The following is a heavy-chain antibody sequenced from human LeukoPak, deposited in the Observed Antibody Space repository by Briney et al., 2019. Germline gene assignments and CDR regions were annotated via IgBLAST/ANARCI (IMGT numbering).Heavy chain of an antibody. J-gene: IGHJ2*01. CDR2: IYYSGST. V-gene: IGHV4-39*07. CDR3: ARDGYGDPWYFDL. Sequence: SETLSLTCTVSGGSISSSSYCWGWIRQPPGKGLEWIGSIYYSGSTYYNPSLKSRVTISVDTSKNQFSLKLSSVTAADTAVYYCARDGYGDPWYFDLWGRGTLVTVSS. CDR1: GGSISSSSYC. D-gene: IGHD4-17*01.